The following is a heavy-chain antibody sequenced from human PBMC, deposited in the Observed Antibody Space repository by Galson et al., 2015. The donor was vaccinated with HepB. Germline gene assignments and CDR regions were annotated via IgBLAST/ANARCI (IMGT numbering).Heavy chain of an antibody. J-gene: IGHJ5*02. CDR1: GFTFSSYG. V-gene: IGHV3-33*01. D-gene: IGHD1-26*01. CDR2: IWYDGSNK. CDR3: ARDTEGELAGCHT. Sequence: SLRLSCAASGFTFSSYGMHWVRQAPGKGLEWVAVIWYDGSNKYYADSVKGRFTISRDNSKNTLYLQMNSLRAEDTAVYYCARDTEGELAGCHTWGQGTLFTASS.